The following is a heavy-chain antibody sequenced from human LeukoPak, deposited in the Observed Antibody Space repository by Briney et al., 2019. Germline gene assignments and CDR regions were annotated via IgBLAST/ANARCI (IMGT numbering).Heavy chain of an antibody. CDR3: ARDISLAAGGWSDAFDI. V-gene: IGHV3-74*01. Sequence: PGGSLRLSCAASGFTFSKDDFHWVRQAPGKGLEWVSRINSDGSSTSYATSVKGRFTISRNNAKTTLYQQMNSLRAEDTAVYYCARDISLAAGGWSDAFDIWGQGTMVTVSS. CDR2: INSDGSST. CDR1: GFTFSKDD. D-gene: IGHD6-19*01. J-gene: IGHJ3*02.